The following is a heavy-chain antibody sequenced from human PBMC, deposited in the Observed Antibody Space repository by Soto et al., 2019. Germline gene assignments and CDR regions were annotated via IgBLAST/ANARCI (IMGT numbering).Heavy chain of an antibody. CDR1: GFTFSDYY. Sequence: QVQLVESGGGLVKPGGSLRLSCAASGFTFSDYYKSWIRQAPGKGLEWVSYISSSGITIYYADSVKGRFTISRDNAKNSLYLQMNSLRAEDTAVYYCARVERGITIFGVVIPPFDYWGQGTLVTVSS. V-gene: IGHV3-11*01. J-gene: IGHJ4*02. D-gene: IGHD3-3*01. CDR2: ISSSGITI. CDR3: ARVERGITIFGVVIPPFDY.